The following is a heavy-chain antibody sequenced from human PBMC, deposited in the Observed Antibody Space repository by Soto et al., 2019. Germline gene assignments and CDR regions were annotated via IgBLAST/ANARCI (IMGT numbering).Heavy chain of an antibody. CDR1: GFTFSSYA. J-gene: IGHJ4*02. CDR2: INSDGSST. D-gene: IGHD6-19*01. Sequence: ETLSLTCAASGFTFSSYAMHWVRQAPGKGLEWVSRINSDGSSTSYADSVKGRFTISRDNAKNTLYLQMNSLRAEDTAVYYCARARIAVAGYDYWGQGTLVTVSS. V-gene: IGHV3-74*01. CDR3: ARARIAVAGYDY.